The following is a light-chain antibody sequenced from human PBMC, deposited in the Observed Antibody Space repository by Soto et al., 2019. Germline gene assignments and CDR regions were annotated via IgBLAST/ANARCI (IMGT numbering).Light chain of an antibody. CDR2: DAS. CDR1: QDISNY. Sequence: DIQMTQSPSSLSASVGDRVTITCQASQDISNYLNWYQQKPGKAPKLLIYDASNLETGVPSRFSGSGTGTYFTFTISSLQPEDIATYYCQQYDNLPWTFGQWTKVEIK. V-gene: IGKV1-33*01. CDR3: QQYDNLPWT. J-gene: IGKJ1*01.